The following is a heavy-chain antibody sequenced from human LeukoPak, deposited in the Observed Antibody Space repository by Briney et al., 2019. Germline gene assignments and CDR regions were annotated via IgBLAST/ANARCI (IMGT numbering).Heavy chain of an antibody. CDR3: ARSIRGVDY. D-gene: IGHD1-14*01. J-gene: IGHJ4*02. CDR1: GYSISSGYY. CDR2: IYHSGST. V-gene: IGHV4-38-2*02. Sequence: SETLSLTCTVSGYSISSGYYWGWIRQPPGKGLEWIGSIYHSGSTYYNPSLKSRVTISLDTSKNQFSLKLSSVTAADTAVYYCARSIRGVDYWGQGTLVTVSS.